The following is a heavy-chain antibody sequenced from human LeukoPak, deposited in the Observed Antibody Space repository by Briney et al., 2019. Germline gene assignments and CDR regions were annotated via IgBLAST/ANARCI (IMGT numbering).Heavy chain of an antibody. CDR2: IYYSGST. Sequence: SETLSLTCTVSGGSISSGGYYWSWIRQHPGKGLEWIGYIYYSGSTYYNPSLKSRVTISVDTSKNQFSLKLSSVTAADTAVYYCARVSTLVEYGMDVWGQGTTVTVSS. D-gene: IGHD2-8*02. CDR1: GGSISSGGYY. CDR3: ARVSTLVEYGMDV. J-gene: IGHJ6*02. V-gene: IGHV4-31*03.